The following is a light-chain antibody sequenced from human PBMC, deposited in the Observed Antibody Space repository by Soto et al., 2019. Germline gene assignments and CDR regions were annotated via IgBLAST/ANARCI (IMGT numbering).Light chain of an antibody. J-gene: IGKJ4*01. CDR1: QTVRNNY. Sequence: EFVLTQSPGTLSLSPGGRATLPCRASQTVRNNYLAWYQQKPGQAPRLLIYDASSRATGIPDRFSGGGSGTDFTLTISRLEPEDFAVYYCQQFSSYPLTFGGGTKVDIK. V-gene: IGKV3-20*01. CDR3: QQFSSYPLT. CDR2: DAS.